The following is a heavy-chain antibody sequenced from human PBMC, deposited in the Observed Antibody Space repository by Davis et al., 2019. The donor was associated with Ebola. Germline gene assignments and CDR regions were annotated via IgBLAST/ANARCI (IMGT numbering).Heavy chain of an antibody. CDR1: GYTFTRYG. D-gene: IGHD3-16*01. J-gene: IGHJ5*02. V-gene: IGHV1-18*01. CDR3: ARDIAMIRGGWFDH. Sequence: AASVKVSCKASGYTFTRYGITWVRQAPGQGLEWMAWISAYNGKTNYAQKFQGRVTMTTDTSTSNAYMELRSLRSDDTAVYYCARDIAMIRGGWFDHWGQGTLVSVSS. CDR2: ISAYNGKT.